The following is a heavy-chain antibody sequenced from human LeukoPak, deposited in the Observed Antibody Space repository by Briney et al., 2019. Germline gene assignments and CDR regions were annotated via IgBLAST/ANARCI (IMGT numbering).Heavy chain of an antibody. V-gene: IGHV5-51*01. D-gene: IGHD3-9*01. CDR3: ARRDILTGILDY. CDR2: IYPGDSDI. J-gene: IGHJ4*02. Sequence: GESLKISCKGSGYSFTSYWIGWVRQMPGKGLEWMGIIYPGDSDIRYSPSFQGQVTISADKSISTAYLQWSSLKASDSATYYCARRDILTGILDYWGQGTLVTVSS. CDR1: GYSFTSYW.